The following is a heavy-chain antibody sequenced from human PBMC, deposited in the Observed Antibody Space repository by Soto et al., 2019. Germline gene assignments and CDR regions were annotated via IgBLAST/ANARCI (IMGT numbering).Heavy chain of an antibody. CDR2: IYYSGST. V-gene: IGHV4-30-4*01. Sequence: QVQLQESGPGLVKPSQTLSLTCTVSGGSISSGDYYWSWIRQPPGKGLEWIGYIYYSGSTYYNQYLKSRVTISVDTSKNQFSLKLSSVTAADTAVYYCARVGGFGATTIDYWGQGTLVTVSS. D-gene: IGHD3-10*01. J-gene: IGHJ4*02. CDR3: ARVGGFGATTIDY. CDR1: GGSISSGDYY.